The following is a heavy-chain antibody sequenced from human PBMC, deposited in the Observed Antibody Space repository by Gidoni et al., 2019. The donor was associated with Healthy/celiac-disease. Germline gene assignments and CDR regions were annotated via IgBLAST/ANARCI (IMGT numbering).Heavy chain of an antibody. D-gene: IGHD6-6*01. CDR1: GFTFSSYS. V-gene: IGHV3-48*01. CDR3: ARVRAARRYYYYGMDV. Sequence: EVQLVESGGGLVQPGGSLRLSCAASGFTFSSYSMNWVRQAPGKGLEWVSYNSSSSSTIYYADSVKGRFTISRDNAKNSLYMQMNSLRAEDTAVYYCARVRAARRYYYYGMDVWGQGTTVTVSS. CDR2: NSSSSSTI. J-gene: IGHJ6*02.